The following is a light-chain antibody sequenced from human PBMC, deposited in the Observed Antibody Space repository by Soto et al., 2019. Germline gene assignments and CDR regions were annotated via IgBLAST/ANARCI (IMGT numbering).Light chain of an antibody. V-gene: IGKV1-17*01. CDR1: QGIRDA. Sequence: DIQMTQSPSSLSASVGDRVTITCRASQGIRDALGWYQQKPGKAPKRLIYAASSLQSGVPSRFSRNGSGTEFTHTISSLQPEDFATYYCLQHNSHPQTFGQGTKVE. CDR3: LQHNSHPQT. CDR2: AAS. J-gene: IGKJ1*01.